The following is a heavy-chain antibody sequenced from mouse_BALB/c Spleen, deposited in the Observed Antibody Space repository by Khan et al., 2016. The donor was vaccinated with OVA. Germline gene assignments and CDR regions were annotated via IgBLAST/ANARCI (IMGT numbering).Heavy chain of an antibody. CDR1: GFTFSSYG. CDR3: SRMSRTIN. J-gene: IGHJ2*01. V-gene: IGHV5-6-3*01. Sequence: EVQLVESGGGLVKPGGSLKLSCAASGFTFSSYGMSWVRQTPDKRLELVAPLHSNGGSTYYPDSVKGRFTIYRDNATNTMYLQMSGMKSEDTAMYYCSRMSRTINWGQGTTLTVSS. CDR2: LHSNGGST.